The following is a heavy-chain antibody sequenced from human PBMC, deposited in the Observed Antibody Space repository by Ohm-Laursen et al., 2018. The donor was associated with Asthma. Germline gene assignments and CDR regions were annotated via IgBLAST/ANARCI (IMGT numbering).Heavy chain of an antibody. CDR2: ISSDGSNK. Sequence: SLRLSCTASGFAFSTYGMHWVRQAPGKGLEWVAIISSDGSNKFHAESVKGRITPSRDNSKNTLYLEMNSLRAEDTAVYYCVRDGSSGWHFDYWGQGTLVIVSS. J-gene: IGHJ4*02. CDR1: GFAFSTYG. V-gene: IGHV3-30*03. CDR3: VRDGSSGWHFDY. D-gene: IGHD6-19*01.